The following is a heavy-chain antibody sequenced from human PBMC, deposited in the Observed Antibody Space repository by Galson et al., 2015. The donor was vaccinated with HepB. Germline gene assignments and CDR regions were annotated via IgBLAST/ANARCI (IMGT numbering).Heavy chain of an antibody. CDR1: GFTFSGHY. D-gene: IGHD6-19*01. CDR2: IRSDGSST. V-gene: IGHV3-11*01. CDR3: VRYCYSSTCNDAFDI. Sequence: SLRLSCAASGFTFSGHYMSWLRQPPGKGLEWLSNIRSDGSSTYYADSVKGRFTISRDNAKNLLYLQMNTLRAEDTAVYYCVRYCYSSTCNDAFDIWGQGTIVTVSS. J-gene: IGHJ3*02.